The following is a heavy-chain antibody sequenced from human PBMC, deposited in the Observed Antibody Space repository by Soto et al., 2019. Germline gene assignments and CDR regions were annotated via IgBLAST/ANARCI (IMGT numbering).Heavy chain of an antibody. CDR1: GYTFTSYG. CDR3: ARDVGVVVAATPLENDY. Sequence: QVQLVQSGAEVKKPGASVKVSCKASGYTFTSYGISWVRQAPGQGLEWMGWISAYNGNTNYAQKLQGRVTMTTDTSXSXXYMELRSLRSDDTAVYYCARDVGVVVAATPLENDYWGQGTLVTVSS. D-gene: IGHD2-15*01. CDR2: ISAYNGNT. V-gene: IGHV1-18*01. J-gene: IGHJ4*02.